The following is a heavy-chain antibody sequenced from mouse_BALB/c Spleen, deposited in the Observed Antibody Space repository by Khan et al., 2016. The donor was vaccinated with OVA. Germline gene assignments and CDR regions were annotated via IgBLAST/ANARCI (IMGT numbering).Heavy chain of an antibody. CDR1: GYSFTSYW. Sequence: DLVKPGASVKLSCKASGYSFTSYWINWIKQRPGQGLEWIGRIAPGSGSDYYNDMFKGKATLTIDTSSSTAYIQVRSLSSEDSAVYFCAMSNYYVSGLYAMDYWGQVTSVTVSS. CDR3: AMSNYYVSGLYAMDY. V-gene: IGHV1S41*01. D-gene: IGHD1-1*01. J-gene: IGHJ4*01. CDR2: IAPGSGSD.